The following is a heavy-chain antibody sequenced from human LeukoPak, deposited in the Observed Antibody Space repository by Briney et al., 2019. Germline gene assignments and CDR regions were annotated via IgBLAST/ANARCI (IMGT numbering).Heavy chain of an antibody. J-gene: IGHJ4*02. CDR1: GYNFNDYG. V-gene: IGHV1-18*01. CDR3: ARDHGGSAASDCFDY. CDR2: ISPYNGDA. Sequence: ASVKVSCKASGYNFNDYGISWVRQAPGRGLEWMGWISPYNGDANYAQNFQSRVTMTTDTSTSTVYMELRSLRSDDTALSYCARDHGGSAASDCFDYWGQGTLVSVS. D-gene: IGHD2-15*01.